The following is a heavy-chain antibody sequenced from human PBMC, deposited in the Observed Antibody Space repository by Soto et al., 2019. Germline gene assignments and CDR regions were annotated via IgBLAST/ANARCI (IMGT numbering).Heavy chain of an antibody. D-gene: IGHD2-2*01. CDR2: IRGKANSYET. Sequence: EVQLVESGGGLVQPGGSLKLSCVASGYTFSGSAFHWVRQASGKGLEWVGRIRGKANSYETAYAESGKGRFTISRGDSKNSAFLQMSSMNPQDTAVYYCTSRYCTSASCQTWGQGNRVNVSP. J-gene: IGHJ5*02. V-gene: IGHV3-73*01. CDR3: TSRYCTSASCQT. CDR1: GYTFSGSA.